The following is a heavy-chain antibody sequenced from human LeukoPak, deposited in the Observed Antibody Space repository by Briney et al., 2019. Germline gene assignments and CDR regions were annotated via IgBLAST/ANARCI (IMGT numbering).Heavy chain of an antibody. CDR1: GFTFSSYV. Sequence: PGGSLRLSCAASGFTFSSYVMHWIRQPPGKGLEWIGTIYYSGSTYYNLSLKSRVTISGDTSKNQISLKLSSVTAADTAVYYCARNKQSTVYSACDIWGQGTMVTVSS. J-gene: IGHJ3*02. D-gene: IGHD5/OR15-5a*01. CDR2: IYYSGST. CDR3: ARNKQSTVYSACDI. V-gene: IGHV4-39*07.